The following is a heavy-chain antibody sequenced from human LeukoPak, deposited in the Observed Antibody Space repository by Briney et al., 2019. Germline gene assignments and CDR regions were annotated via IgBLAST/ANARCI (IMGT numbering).Heavy chain of an antibody. CDR1: GFTFSSYA. CDR3: AKDRGLIAVAGQGDLFDY. D-gene: IGHD6-19*01. Sequence: PGGSLRLSCAASGFTFSSYAMSWVRQVPGKGLEWVSAISGSGGSTYYADSVKGRFTISRDNSKNTLYLQVNSLRAEDTAVYCCAKDRGLIAVAGQGDLFDYWGQGTLVTVSS. V-gene: IGHV3-23*01. J-gene: IGHJ4*02. CDR2: ISGSGGST.